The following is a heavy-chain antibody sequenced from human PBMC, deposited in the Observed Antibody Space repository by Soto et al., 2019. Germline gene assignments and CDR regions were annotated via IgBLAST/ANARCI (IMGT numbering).Heavy chain of an antibody. J-gene: IGHJ6*04. CDR1: GGTFSSYA. Sequence: QVQLVQSGAEVKKPGSSVKVSCKASGGTFSSYAISWVRQAPGHGLEWMGGIIPIFGTANYTQKFQGRVTITADESTRTAYMELSSLRSEDTAVYYCARDSGGTTVAFGMEVWGNGTTVTVSS. CDR2: IIPIFGTA. CDR3: ARDSGGTTVAFGMEV. D-gene: IGHD4-17*01. V-gene: IGHV1-69*01.